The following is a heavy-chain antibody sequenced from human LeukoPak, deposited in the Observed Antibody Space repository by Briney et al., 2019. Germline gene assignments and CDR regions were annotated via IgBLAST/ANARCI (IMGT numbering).Heavy chain of an antibody. Sequence: ASVTVSCKASGYTFTGYYMHWVRQAPGQGLEWMGWINPNSGGTNYAQKFQGRVTMTRDTSISTAYMELSRLRSDDTAVYYCARDLYGGNSPYYYYYGMDVWGQGTTVTVSS. CDR1: GYTFTGYY. CDR3: ARDLYGGNSPYYYYYGMDV. CDR2: INPNSGGT. D-gene: IGHD4-23*01. V-gene: IGHV1-2*02. J-gene: IGHJ6*02.